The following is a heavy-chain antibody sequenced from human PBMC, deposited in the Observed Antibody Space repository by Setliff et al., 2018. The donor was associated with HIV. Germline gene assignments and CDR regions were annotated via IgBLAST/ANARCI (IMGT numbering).Heavy chain of an antibody. V-gene: IGHV3-7*01. CDR1: DFIFRDCW. Sequence: GGSLRLSCVGFDFIFRDCWMIWVRQSPGEGLECVASINGDGSRINYLDSVRGRFTISRDNAKNSVHLQMNSLRAEDRAVYYCSRAGVPWAFDLWGQGTMVTVSS. CDR3: SRAGVPWAFDL. J-gene: IGHJ3*01. D-gene: IGHD7-27*01. CDR2: INGDGSRI.